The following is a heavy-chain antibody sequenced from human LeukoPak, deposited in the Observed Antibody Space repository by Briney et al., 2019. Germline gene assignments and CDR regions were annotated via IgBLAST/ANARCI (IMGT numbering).Heavy chain of an antibody. J-gene: IGHJ6*03. Sequence: GGSLRLSCAASGFTLSSYSMNWVRQAPGKGLEWVSSISSSSSYIYYADSVKGRFTISRDNAKNSLYLQMNSLRAEDTAVYYCARTRITMVRGVIIDYYMDVWGKGTTVTVSS. CDR2: ISSSSSYI. CDR3: ARTRITMVRGVIIDYYMDV. CDR1: GFTLSSYS. V-gene: IGHV3-21*01. D-gene: IGHD3-10*01.